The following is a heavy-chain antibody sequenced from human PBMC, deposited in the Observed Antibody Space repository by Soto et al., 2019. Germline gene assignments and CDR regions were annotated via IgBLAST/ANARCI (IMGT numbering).Heavy chain of an antibody. CDR2: IIPIFGTA. V-gene: IGHV1-69*12. J-gene: IGHJ4*02. CDR3: AREAVSGYYDSSGSVDY. Sequence: QVQLVQSGAEVKKPGSSVKVSCKASGGTFSSYAISWVRQAPGQGLEWMGGIIPIFGTANYAQKFQGRVTITAXXSXSXXYMELSSLRAEDTAVYYCAREAVSGYYDSSGSVDYWGQGTLVTVSS. CDR1: GGTFSSYA. D-gene: IGHD3-22*01.